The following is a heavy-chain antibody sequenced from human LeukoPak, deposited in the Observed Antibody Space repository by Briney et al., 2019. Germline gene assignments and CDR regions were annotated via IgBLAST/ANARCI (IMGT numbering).Heavy chain of an antibody. CDR2: TYYSGST. CDR3: AREGHYDSSGYYYENGAFDI. J-gene: IGHJ3*02. Sequence: SETLSLTCTVSGGSISSGGYYWSWIRQHPGKGLEWIGYTYYSGSTYYNPSLKSRVTISVDTSKNQFSLKLSSVTAADTAVYYCAREGHYDSSGYYYENGAFDIWGQGTMVTVSS. CDR1: GGSISSGGYY. D-gene: IGHD3-22*01. V-gene: IGHV4-31*03.